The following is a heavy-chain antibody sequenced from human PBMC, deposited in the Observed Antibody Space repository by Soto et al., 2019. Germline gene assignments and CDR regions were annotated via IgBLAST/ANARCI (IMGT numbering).Heavy chain of an antibody. V-gene: IGHV3-9*01. J-gene: IGHJ4*02. CDR1: GFTFDDYA. CDR3: AKDAGIAAAGLYYFDY. D-gene: IGHD6-13*01. Sequence: EVQLVESGGGLVQPGRSLRLSCAASGFTFDDYAMHWVRQAPGKGLEWVSGISWNSGSIGYADSVKGRFTISRDNAKNSLYLQMNSLRAEDTGLYYCAKDAGIAAAGLYYFDYWGQGTLVTVSS. CDR2: ISWNSGSI.